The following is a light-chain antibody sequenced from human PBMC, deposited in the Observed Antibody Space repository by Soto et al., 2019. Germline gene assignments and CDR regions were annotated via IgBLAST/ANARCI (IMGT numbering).Light chain of an antibody. CDR2: DAS. V-gene: IGKV3-11*01. CDR3: QQRTNWPLT. Sequence: EIVLTQSPGTLSLSPGERATLSCRASQSVSSYLGWYQQKPGQAPRLLIYDASKRATGIPARFSGGGSGTDFTLTISSLEPEDFAVYYCQQRTNWPLTFGGGTKVEIK. CDR1: QSVSSY. J-gene: IGKJ4*01.